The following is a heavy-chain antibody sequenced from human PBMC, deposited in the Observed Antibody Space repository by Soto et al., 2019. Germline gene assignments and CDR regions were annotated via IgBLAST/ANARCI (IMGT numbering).Heavy chain of an antibody. V-gene: IGHV1-18*01. CDR3: ARLSRQWLVSGAFDI. CDR2: ISAYNGNT. Sequence: QVPLVQSGAEVXXXGASXXVSCKASGYTFTSYGISWVRQAPGXXLXXMGWISAYNGNTNYAQKLQGRVXXXXXXXXXXXXXXXXXXXXXDTAVYYCARLSRQWLVSGAFDIWGQGTMVTVSS. CDR1: GYTFTSYG. J-gene: IGHJ3*02. D-gene: IGHD6-19*01.